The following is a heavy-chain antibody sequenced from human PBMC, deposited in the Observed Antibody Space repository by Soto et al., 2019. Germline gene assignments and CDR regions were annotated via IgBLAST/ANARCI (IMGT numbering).Heavy chain of an antibody. D-gene: IGHD6-19*01. V-gene: IGHV3-48*01. CDR3: ARDLAVAGPCDY. CDR2: IRSSSSTI. Sequence: EVQLVESGGGLVQPGGSLRLSCAASGFTFSSYSMNWVRQAPGKGLEWVSYIRSSSSTIYYADSVKGRFTISRDNAKNALYLQMNSLRAEDRGVDYCARDLAVAGPCDYWGQGTLVTVSS. CDR1: GFTFSSYS. J-gene: IGHJ4*02.